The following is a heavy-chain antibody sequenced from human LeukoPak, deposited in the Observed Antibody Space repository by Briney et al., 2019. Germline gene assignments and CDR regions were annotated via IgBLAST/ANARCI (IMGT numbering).Heavy chain of an antibody. CDR3: ARGPRIGSPSL. V-gene: IGHV3-53*01. Sequence: PGGSLRLSCAASGFTVTNNYMSWVRRAPGKGLQWVSIIYSGGSTNYADSVKGRFTVSRDNSKNTLYLQMNSLSAEDTAVYYCARGPRIGSPSLWGQGTLVTVSS. CDR1: GFTVTNNY. CDR2: IYSGGST. J-gene: IGHJ1*01. D-gene: IGHD1-26*01.